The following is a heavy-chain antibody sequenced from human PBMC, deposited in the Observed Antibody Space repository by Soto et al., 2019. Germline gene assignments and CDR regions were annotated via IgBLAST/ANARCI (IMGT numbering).Heavy chain of an antibody. J-gene: IGHJ5*02. CDR3: ARTSCARVSCYTWGDLWFDP. Sequence: SETLSLTCTVSGGSISPYYWNWIRQSPGKGLEWIGYIYNTGSTTYNPSLKSRVTITVDTSKNQFSLRLSSVTAADTAVYYCARTSCARVSCYTWGDLWFDPLGVGAVVTIAS. CDR1: GGSISPYY. CDR2: IYNTGST. D-gene: IGHD2-2*02. V-gene: IGHV4-59*01.